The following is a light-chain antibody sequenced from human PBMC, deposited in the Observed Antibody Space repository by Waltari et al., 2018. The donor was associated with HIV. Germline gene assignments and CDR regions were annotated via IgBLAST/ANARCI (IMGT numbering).Light chain of an antibody. CDR2: DVN. J-gene: IGLJ3*02. Sequence: PGQSITISCIGSSSDIGGYNYVSWYQLHPGNAPKLMIYDVNNRPSGVYNRFSGSKSGNTASLTISGLQTEDEADYFCSSYTSSGTQVFGGGTKLTVL. CDR1: SSDIGGYNY. CDR3: SSYTSSGTQV. V-gene: IGLV2-14*03.